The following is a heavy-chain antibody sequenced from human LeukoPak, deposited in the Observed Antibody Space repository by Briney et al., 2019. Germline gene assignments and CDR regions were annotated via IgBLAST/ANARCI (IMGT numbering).Heavy chain of an antibody. CDR3: AREIRADIVATDRYNWFDP. D-gene: IGHD5-12*01. V-gene: IGHV1-2*02. CDR2: INLNRGGT. CDR1: GYTFTVYY. J-gene: IGHJ5*02. Sequence: ASVKVSCKASGYTFTVYYMHWLRQAPGQGREWMGWINLNRGGTNYAQKFQGRVTMTRDTSISTAYMELNRLRSDDTAVYYCAREIRADIVATDRYNWFDPWGQGTLVTVSS.